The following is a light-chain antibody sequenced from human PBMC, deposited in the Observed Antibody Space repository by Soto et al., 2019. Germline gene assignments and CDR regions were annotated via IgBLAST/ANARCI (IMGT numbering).Light chain of an antibody. Sequence: EIVLTQSPGTLSLSPGERATLSCRASQSVSGNLAWYQQKPGQAPSLLIYGASSRATGIPARFSGSGSGTDFTLTITPLEPEDFAVYFCQQYGSSPITFGQGTRLEIK. CDR1: QSVSGN. CDR2: GAS. V-gene: IGKV3-20*01. CDR3: QQYGSSPIT. J-gene: IGKJ5*01.